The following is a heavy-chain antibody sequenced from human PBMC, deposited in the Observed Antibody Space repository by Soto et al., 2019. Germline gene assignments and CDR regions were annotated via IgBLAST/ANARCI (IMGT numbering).Heavy chain of an antibody. Sequence: QVQLQQWGAGLLKPSETLSLTCAVYGGAFSDYYWSWIRQPPGKGLEWIGEIDHIGTTSYNPSLKSRVTISADMSKKQFSLTLTSVTAADTALYYWARDRNLRIWGQGILVAVSS. CDR2: IDHIGTT. CDR3: ARDRNLRI. D-gene: IGHD1-7*01. J-gene: IGHJ4*02. CDR1: GGAFSDYY. V-gene: IGHV4-34*01.